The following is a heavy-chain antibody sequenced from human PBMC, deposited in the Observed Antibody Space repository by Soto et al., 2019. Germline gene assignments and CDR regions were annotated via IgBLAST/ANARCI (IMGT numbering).Heavy chain of an antibody. CDR3: ARAPNNYYDSSGYFGY. CDR1: GGSISSSNL. V-gene: IGHV4-4*02. Sequence: PSETLSLTCAVSGGSISSSNLWSCVRQPPGKGLEWTGEIYHSGSTNYNPSLKSRVTISVDKSKNQFSLKLSSVTAADTAVYYCARAPNNYYDSSGYFGYWGQGTLVTVYS. J-gene: IGHJ4*02. CDR2: IYHSGST. D-gene: IGHD3-22*01.